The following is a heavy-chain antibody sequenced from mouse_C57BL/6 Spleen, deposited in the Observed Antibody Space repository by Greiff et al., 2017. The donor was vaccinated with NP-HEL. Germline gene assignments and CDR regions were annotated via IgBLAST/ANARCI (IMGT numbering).Heavy chain of an antibody. J-gene: IGHJ4*01. D-gene: IGHD2-4*01. CDR3: ASSYDYGGDYYAMDY. Sequence: EVQGVESGGGLVKPGGSLKLSCAASGFTFSSYTMSWVRQTPEKRLEWVANISGGGGNTYYPDSVTGRFTISRDNAKNTLYLHMSSLKSEDTALYYCASSYDYGGDYYAMDYWGQGTSVTVSS. V-gene: IGHV5-9*01. CDR1: GFTFSSYT. CDR2: ISGGGGNT.